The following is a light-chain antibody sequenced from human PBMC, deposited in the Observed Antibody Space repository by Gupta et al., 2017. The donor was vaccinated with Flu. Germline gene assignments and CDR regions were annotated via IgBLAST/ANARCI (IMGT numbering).Light chain of an antibody. V-gene: IGKV3-20*01. CDR3: QQYGSSPPT. J-gene: IGKJ1*01. CDR1: QSVSSSY. CDR2: GAS. Sequence: ELVLTQSPGTLSLSPGERATLSCRASQSVSSSYLAWYQQKPGQAPRLLIYGASSRATGIPDRFSGSGFGTDFTLTISRLEPEDFAVYYCQQYGSSPPTFGQGTKVEIK.